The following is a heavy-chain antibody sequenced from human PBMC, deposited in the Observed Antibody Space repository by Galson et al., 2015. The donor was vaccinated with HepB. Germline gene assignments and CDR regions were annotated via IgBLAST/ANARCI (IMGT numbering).Heavy chain of an antibody. CDR2: ISSSGSTI. D-gene: IGHD6-13*01. CDR1: GFTFSDYY. CDR3: ARDDSSSWYGMDV. Sequence: SLRLSCAASGFTFSDYYMSWIRQAPGKGLEWVSYISSSGSTIYYADSVKGRFTISRDNAKNSLYLQLNSLRAEDTAVYYCARDDSSSWYGMDVWGQGTTVTVSS. V-gene: IGHV3-11*01. J-gene: IGHJ6*02.